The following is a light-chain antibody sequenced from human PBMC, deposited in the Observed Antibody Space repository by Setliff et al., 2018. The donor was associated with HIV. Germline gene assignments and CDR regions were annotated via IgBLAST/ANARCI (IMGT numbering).Light chain of an antibody. CDR3: CSYAGSDV. Sequence: QSALTQPASVSGSPGQSITISCTGTSSDVGSYNLVSWYQQHPGKAPKLMIYEVSKRPSGVSNRFSGSKSDNTASLTISGLQAEDEADYYCCSYAGSDVFGTGTKVTVL. V-gene: IGLV2-23*02. CDR1: SSDVGSYNL. J-gene: IGLJ1*01. CDR2: EVS.